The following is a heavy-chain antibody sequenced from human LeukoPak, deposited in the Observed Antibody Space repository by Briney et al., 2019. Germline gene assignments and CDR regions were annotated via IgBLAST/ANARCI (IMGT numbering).Heavy chain of an antibody. J-gene: IGHJ3*01. V-gene: IGHV5-51*01. CDR1: GYSFTTYW. CDR2: INPGDSDT. Sequence: GESLKISCKGSGYSFTTYWIGWVRQMPGKGLEYMGIINPGDSDTRYSPSFQGQVTISVDKSISTAYLQWSSLKASDTAMYYCASPRVGATAFDVWGQGTLVTVSS. CDR3: ASPRVGATAFDV. D-gene: IGHD1-26*01.